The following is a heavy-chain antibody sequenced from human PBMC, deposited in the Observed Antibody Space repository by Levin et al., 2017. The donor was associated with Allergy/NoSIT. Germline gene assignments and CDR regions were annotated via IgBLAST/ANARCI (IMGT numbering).Heavy chain of an antibody. D-gene: IGHD3-10*01. Sequence: GESLKISCAASGFTFSSYAMSWVRQAPGKGLEWVSAISGSGGSTYYADSVKGRFTISRDNSKNTLYLQMNSLRAEDTAVYYCAKDPIIGIGYYFDYWGQGTLVTVSS. V-gene: IGHV3-23*01. CDR1: GFTFSSYA. CDR3: AKDPIIGIGYYFDY. CDR2: ISGSGGST. J-gene: IGHJ4*02.